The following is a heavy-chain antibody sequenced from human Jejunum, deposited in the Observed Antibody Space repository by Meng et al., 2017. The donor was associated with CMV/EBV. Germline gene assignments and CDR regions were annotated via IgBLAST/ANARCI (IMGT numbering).Heavy chain of an antibody. CDR2: INPNNGGA. CDR1: GYTFTGYY. D-gene: IGHD3-22*01. CDR3: ARDLSGYYSFVDY. J-gene: IGHJ4*02. V-gene: IGHV1-2*06. Sequence: QVQLVQSGAEVKRPGASVKVSCKASGYTFTGYYMQWVRQATGQGLEWMGRINPNNGGANYAQQFQGRVTMTTDTSISTAYMELSRLRSDDTAVYYCARDLSGYYSFVDYWGQGTLGTVSS.